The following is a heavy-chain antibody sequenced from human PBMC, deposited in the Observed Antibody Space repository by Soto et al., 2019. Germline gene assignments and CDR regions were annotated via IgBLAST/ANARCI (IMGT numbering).Heavy chain of an antibody. CDR1: GYTFTSYG. D-gene: IGHD2-15*01. CDR2: ISGYNGNS. CDR3: AREDIQDIVVVVVAPEGLGY. J-gene: IGHJ4*02. Sequence: QVQLVQSGAEVKKPGASVKVSCNASGYTFTSYGISWVRQAPGQGLEWMGRISGYNGNSNYAQNLQGRVTMTTDTSTSTAYMELRSLRSDDTAVYYCAREDIQDIVVVVVAPEGLGYWGQGTLVTVSS. V-gene: IGHV1-18*01.